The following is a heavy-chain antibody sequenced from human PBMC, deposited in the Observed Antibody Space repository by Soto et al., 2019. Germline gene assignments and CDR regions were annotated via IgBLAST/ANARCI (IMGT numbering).Heavy chain of an antibody. CDR1: GYNFAGYW. J-gene: IGHJ4*02. D-gene: IGHD3-3*01. Sequence: PGESLKISCKGSGYNFAGYWIAWVRQMPGKGLELMGIIYPSDSDTRYRPSFQGQVTVSADKSISSAYLQWSSLRASDTAMYYCARGGVSTRTFDYWGQGTPVTVSS. CDR2: IYPSDSDT. V-gene: IGHV5-51*01. CDR3: ARGGVSTRTFDY.